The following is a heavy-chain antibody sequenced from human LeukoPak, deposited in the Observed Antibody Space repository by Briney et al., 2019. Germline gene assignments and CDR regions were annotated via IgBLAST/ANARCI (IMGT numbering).Heavy chain of an antibody. D-gene: IGHD1-26*01. CDR1: GGSISSYY. Sequence: SETLSPTFTVSGGSISSYYWSWIRQSPGKRLEWIGYIYYSGSTNYNPSLQSRVTISVDRSKNQFSLKLTSVTAADTAVYYCVAPERDNASFYFDYWGQGILVTVSS. J-gene: IGHJ4*02. CDR3: VAPERDNASFYFDY. CDR2: IYYSGST. V-gene: IGHV4-59*01.